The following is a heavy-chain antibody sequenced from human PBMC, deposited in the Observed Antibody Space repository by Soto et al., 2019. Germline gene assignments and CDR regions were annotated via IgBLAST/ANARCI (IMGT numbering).Heavy chain of an antibody. CDR2: IYYSGST. V-gene: IGHV4-31*03. J-gene: IGHJ4*02. D-gene: IGHD5-12*01. CDR1: GGSISSGGYY. Sequence: SETLSLTCTVSGGSISSGGYYWSWIRQHPGKGLEWIGYIYYSGSTYYNPSLKSRVTISVDTSKNQFSLKLSSVTAADTAVYYCARVLPTLGGYDEAAGYYFDYWGQGTLVTVSS. CDR3: ARVLPTLGGYDEAAGYYFDY.